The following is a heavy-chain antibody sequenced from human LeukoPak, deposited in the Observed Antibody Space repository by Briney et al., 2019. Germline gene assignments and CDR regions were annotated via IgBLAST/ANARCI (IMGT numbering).Heavy chain of an antibody. CDR1: GFXFSNAW. V-gene: IGHV3-15*01. D-gene: IGHD6-19*01. CDR2: IKSKTDGGTT. CDR3: TTALSQYSSGWYGNYFDY. J-gene: IGHJ4*02. Sequence: GGSLRLSCAASGFXFSNAWITWVRQAPGKGLEWVGRIKSKTDGGTTDYAAPVKGRFTISRDDSKNTLYLQMNSLKTEDTAVYYCTTALSQYSSGWYGNYFDYWGQGTLVTVSS.